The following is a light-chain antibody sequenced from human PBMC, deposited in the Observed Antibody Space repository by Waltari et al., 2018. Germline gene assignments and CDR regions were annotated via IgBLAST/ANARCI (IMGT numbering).Light chain of an antibody. Sequence: EIVLTQSPGTLSLSPGERATLACRASQSVSRALAWYQQKPGQAPRLLIYGASIRATGTPERFSGGGSGTDFSLTISRLDPEDVAVYYCQHYVRLPATFGQGTKVEIK. CDR3: QHYVRLPAT. CDR2: GAS. CDR1: QSVSRA. J-gene: IGKJ1*01. V-gene: IGKV3-20*01.